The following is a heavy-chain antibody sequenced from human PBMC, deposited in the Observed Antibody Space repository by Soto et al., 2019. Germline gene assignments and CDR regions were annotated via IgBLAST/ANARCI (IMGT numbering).Heavy chain of an antibody. V-gene: IGHV3-7*01. Sequence: PGGSLRLSCAASGFTFSDSWMDWVRQAPGKGPEWVANIKQDGSEKNYVDSVKGRFTISRDNAKNSLYLQMNSLRAEDTAVYYCASLGRHGWGQGTTVTASS. CDR2: IKQDGSEK. D-gene: IGHD3-16*01. J-gene: IGHJ6*02. CDR3: ASLGRHG. CDR1: GFTFSDSW.